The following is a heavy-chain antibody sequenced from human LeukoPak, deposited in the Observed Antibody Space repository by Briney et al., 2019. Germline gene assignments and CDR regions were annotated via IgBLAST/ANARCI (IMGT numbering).Heavy chain of an antibody. CDR3: ARDPRDYGENYYYYYMDV. CDR1: GYTFTSYG. Sequence: ASVKVSCKASGYTFTSYGISWVRQAPGQGLEWMGWISAYNGNTNYAQKFQGRVTITADESTSTAYMELSSLRSEDTAVYYCARDPRDYGENYYYYYMDVWGKGTTVTVSS. D-gene: IGHD4-17*01. CDR2: ISAYNGNT. J-gene: IGHJ6*03. V-gene: IGHV1-18*01.